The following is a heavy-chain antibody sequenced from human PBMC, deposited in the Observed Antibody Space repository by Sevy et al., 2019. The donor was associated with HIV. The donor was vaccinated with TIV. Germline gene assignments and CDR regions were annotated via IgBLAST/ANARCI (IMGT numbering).Heavy chain of an antibody. CDR3: ARGRITSVGVVIIQHWYLDY. V-gene: IGHV4-34*01. CDR2: INHSGST. J-gene: IGHJ4*02. Sequence: SETLSLTCAAYGGSFSAYYWSWIRQPPGKGLEWIGEINHSGSTNYNPSLKSRVTISVDTSKNQFSLKLSSVTAADTGVYYGARGRITSVGVVIIQHWYLDYWGQGTLVTVSS. D-gene: IGHD3-3*01. CDR1: GGSFSAYY.